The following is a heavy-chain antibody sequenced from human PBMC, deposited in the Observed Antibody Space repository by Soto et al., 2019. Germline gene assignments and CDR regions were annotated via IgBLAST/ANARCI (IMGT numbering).Heavy chain of an antibody. J-gene: IGHJ4*02. V-gene: IGHV5-51*01. CDR1: GYSFASHW. Sequence: GESLKISCQGSGYSFASHWVAWVRQMPEKGLEWIGTIYPGDSDTKYSSAFRGHVTISADTSVSTAYLQWRSLEATDSAIYYCARYSGSYWHYLDFWGQGTLVTVAS. D-gene: IGHD1-26*01. CDR3: ARYSGSYWHYLDF. CDR2: IYPGDSDT.